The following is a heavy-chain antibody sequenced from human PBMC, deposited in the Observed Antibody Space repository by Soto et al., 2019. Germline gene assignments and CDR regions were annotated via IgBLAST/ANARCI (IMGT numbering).Heavy chain of an antibody. CDR3: GRVSGNSDVVDT. D-gene: IGHD3-10*01. J-gene: IGHJ5*02. Sequence: EVYLVESGGGLVQPGGSLRLSCEASGFMFSNYWMNWVRQAPGKGLQWVANIKEDGSAKSYVDSVKGRFTISRDNAKKTRLQQMNSMRIEDTTVYYCGRVSGNSDVVDTWGQGTLVTVSS. CDR1: GFMFSNYW. V-gene: IGHV3-7*03. CDR2: IKEDGSAK.